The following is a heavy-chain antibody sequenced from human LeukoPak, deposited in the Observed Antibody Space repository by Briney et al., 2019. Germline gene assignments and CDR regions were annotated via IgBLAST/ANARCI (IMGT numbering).Heavy chain of an antibody. J-gene: IGHJ4*02. Sequence: AGGSLRLSCAASGFTFDDYGMSWVRQVPGKGLEWVPGINWNGGSTYYADSVKGRFTISRDNSKNTLSLQMNSLRAEDTAVYYCAKGTLGGLRIDYWGQGTLVTVSS. D-gene: IGHD3-16*01. CDR1: GFTFDDYG. CDR3: AKGTLGGLRIDY. CDR2: INWNGGST. V-gene: IGHV3-20*04.